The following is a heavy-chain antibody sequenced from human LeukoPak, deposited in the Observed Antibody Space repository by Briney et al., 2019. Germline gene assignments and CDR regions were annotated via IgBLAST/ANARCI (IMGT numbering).Heavy chain of an antibody. Sequence: ASVKVSCKTSEYTFTGYYMHWVRQAPGQGLEWMGWINPNSGGTNYAQKFQGRVTMTRDTSISTAYMELSRLRSDDTAVYYCARGRTTTKALFDYWGQGTLVTVSS. CDR2: INPNSGGT. CDR1: EYTFTGYY. D-gene: IGHD4-11*01. J-gene: IGHJ4*02. V-gene: IGHV1-2*02. CDR3: ARGRTTTKALFDY.